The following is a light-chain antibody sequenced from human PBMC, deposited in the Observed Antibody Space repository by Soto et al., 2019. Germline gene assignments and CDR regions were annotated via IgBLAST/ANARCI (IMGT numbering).Light chain of an antibody. J-gene: IGKJ1*01. CDR2: DAS. V-gene: IGKV1-5*01. Sequence: DIQMTQSPSTLSASVGDGVTITCRASQSISSWLAWYQQKPGKAPKLLIYDASSLESGVPSRFSGSGSGTEFTLTISSLQPDDFATYYCQQYNSYSWTFGQGTKVDI. CDR3: QQYNSYSWT. CDR1: QSISSW.